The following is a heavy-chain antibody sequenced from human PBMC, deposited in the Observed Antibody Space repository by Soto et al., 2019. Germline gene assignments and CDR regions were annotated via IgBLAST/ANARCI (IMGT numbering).Heavy chain of an antibody. V-gene: IGHV4-59*01. J-gene: IGHJ4*02. D-gene: IGHD7-27*01. CDR3: ARVWGLDYIDS. CDR1: GASISSAY. CDR2: IYHSGST. Sequence: SETLSLTCTVSGASISSAYWSWIRRPPGKGLEWIGYIYHSGSTKYNPSLKSRVTISVDTSKNQFSVKLSSVTAADTAAYYCARVWGLDYIDSWGQGTRVTVSS.